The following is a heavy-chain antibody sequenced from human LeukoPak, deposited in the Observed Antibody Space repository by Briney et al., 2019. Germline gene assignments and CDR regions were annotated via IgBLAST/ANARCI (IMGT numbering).Heavy chain of an antibody. Sequence: SETLSLTCTVSGDSVSSYYWSWIRQPPGKGLEWIGYIYYSGGTNYNPSLKSRVTISVDTSKNQFSLKLSSVTAADTAVYYCARDESAAGAFDIWGQGTMVTVSS. V-gene: IGHV4-59*02. D-gene: IGHD2-15*01. CDR2: IYYSGGT. J-gene: IGHJ3*02. CDR3: ARDESAAGAFDI. CDR1: GDSVSSYY.